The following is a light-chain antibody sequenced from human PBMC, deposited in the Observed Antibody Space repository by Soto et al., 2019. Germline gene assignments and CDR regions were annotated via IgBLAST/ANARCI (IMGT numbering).Light chain of an antibody. J-gene: IGLJ1*01. Sequence: QSVLPQPASVSGSPGQSITISCTGTSSDVGAYNYVSWYQQHPGKAPKLIIYEVSYRPSGVSNRFSGSKSGNSASLTISGLQTEDEADYYCSSYESDSTYVFGTGTKVTLL. CDR2: EVS. CDR3: SSYESDSTYV. CDR1: SSDVGAYNY. V-gene: IGLV2-14*01.